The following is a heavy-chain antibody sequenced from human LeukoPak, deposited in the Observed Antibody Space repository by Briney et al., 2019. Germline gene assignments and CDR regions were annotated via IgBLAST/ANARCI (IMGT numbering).Heavy chain of an antibody. CDR1: GFTFSSYG. J-gene: IGHJ4*02. V-gene: IGHV3-33*01. Sequence: PGGSLRLSCAASGFTFSSYGMHWVRQAPGKGLEWVAVIWYDGSNKYYADSVKGRLTISRDNSKNTLYLQMNSLRAEDTAVYYCARVGYSYGYYFDYWGQGTLVTVSS. D-gene: IGHD5-18*01. CDR2: IWYDGSNK. CDR3: ARVGYSYGYYFDY.